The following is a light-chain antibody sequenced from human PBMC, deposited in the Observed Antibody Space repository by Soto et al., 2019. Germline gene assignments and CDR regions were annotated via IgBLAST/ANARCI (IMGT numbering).Light chain of an antibody. CDR1: QSVSSR. CDR3: QHYDSDSP. CDR2: ETS. V-gene: IGKV1-5*03. Sequence: EIQMTQSPSTLSASLGDRATLTCRASQSVSSRLAWYQQKPGQAPRLLIYETSSRETGVPSRFGGSGSGTEFTLTISSLQSDDFAAYYCQHYDSDSPFGGGTKVEIK. J-gene: IGKJ4*02.